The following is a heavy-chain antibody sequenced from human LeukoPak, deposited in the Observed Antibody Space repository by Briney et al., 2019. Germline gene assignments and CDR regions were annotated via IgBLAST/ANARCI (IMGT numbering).Heavy chain of an antibody. CDR1: GFTFSSYA. D-gene: IGHD2-15*01. J-gene: IGHJ4*02. CDR3: AKDSGIVVVVQIDY. Sequence: GGSLRLSCAASGFTFSSYAMSWVRQAPGKGLEWVSSISGSGGSTYYADSVKGRFTISRDNSKNTLYLQMNSLRAEDTAVYYCAKDSGIVVVVQIDYWGQGTLVTVSS. V-gene: IGHV3-23*01. CDR2: ISGSGGST.